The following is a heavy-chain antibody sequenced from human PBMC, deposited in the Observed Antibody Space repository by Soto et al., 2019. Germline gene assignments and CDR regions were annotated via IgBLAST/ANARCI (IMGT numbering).Heavy chain of an antibody. J-gene: IGHJ5*02. CDR1: GGSFSGYY. V-gene: IGHV4-34*01. D-gene: IGHD2-15*01. Sequence: SETLSLTCAVYGGSFSGYYWSWIRQPPGKGLEWIGEINHSGSTNYNPSLKSRVTISVDTSKNQFSLKLSSVTAADTAEYYCARSYPPSRYCSGGSCYTTWGQGTLVTVSS. CDR3: ARSYPPSRYCSGGSCYTT. CDR2: INHSGST.